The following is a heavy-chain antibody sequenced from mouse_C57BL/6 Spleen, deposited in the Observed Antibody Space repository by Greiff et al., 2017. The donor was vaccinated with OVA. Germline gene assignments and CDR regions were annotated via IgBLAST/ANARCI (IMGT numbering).Heavy chain of an antibody. Sequence: QVQLQQPGAELVKPGASVKLSCKASGYTFTSYWMHWVKQRPGQGLEWIGMIPPNSGSTNYTEKFQSKATLTVDKSSSTAYMQLSSLTSEDSAVYYCARNYYGTPYAMDYWGQGTSGTVSS. CDR3: ARNYYGTPYAMDY. CDR1: GYTFTSYW. D-gene: IGHD1-1*01. V-gene: IGHV1-64*01. J-gene: IGHJ4*01. CDR2: IPPNSGST.